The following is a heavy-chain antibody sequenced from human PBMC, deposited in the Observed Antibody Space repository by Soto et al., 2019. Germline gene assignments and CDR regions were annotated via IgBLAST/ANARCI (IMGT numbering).Heavy chain of an antibody. CDR1: GFTFTSYA. V-gene: IGHV3-30-3*01. D-gene: IGHD3-3*01. CDR2: ISNDESNY. CDR3: ARGTTLAIFDYGMDV. J-gene: IGHJ6*02. Sequence: QVQLVESGGGVVQPGRSLRLSCAASGFTFTSYAMHWVRQAPGKGLEWVAVISNDESNYYYADSVRGRFTISRVNTKNTLFLQMSSLRGEDSGVYYCARGTTLAIFDYGMDVWGQGTTVTVSS.